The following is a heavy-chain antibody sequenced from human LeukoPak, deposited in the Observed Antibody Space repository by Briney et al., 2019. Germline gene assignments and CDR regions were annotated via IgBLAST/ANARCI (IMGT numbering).Heavy chain of an antibody. V-gene: IGHV3-11*04. J-gene: IGHJ3*02. Sequence: GGSLRLSCAASGFTFSDYYMSWIRQAPGKGLEWASYISSSGSTIYYADSVKGRFTISRDNAKNSLYLQMNSLRAEDTAVYYCARAVERDAFDIWGQGTMVTVSS. CDR1: GFTFSDYY. D-gene: IGHD4-23*01. CDR3: ARAVERDAFDI. CDR2: ISSSGSTI.